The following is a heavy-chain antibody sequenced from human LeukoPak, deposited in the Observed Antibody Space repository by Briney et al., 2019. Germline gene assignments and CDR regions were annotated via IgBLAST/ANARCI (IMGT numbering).Heavy chain of an antibody. D-gene: IGHD3-10*01. CDR3: ARDKGSGSYYGSFDY. V-gene: IGHV4-39*07. Sequence: PSETLSLTCSVSGGSISRSNYYWDWIRQPPGKGLEGIGSIYYSGTTNYNPSLKSRVTISVDTSKNQYSLKLSTVTAADTAVYYCARDKGSGSYYGSFDYWGQGTVITVSS. CDR2: IYYSGTT. J-gene: IGHJ4*02. CDR1: GGSISRSNYY.